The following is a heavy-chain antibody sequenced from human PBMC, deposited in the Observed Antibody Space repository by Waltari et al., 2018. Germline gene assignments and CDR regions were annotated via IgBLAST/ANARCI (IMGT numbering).Heavy chain of an antibody. CDR3: AGVRRPFWSGYYIAWFDP. Sequence: QVQLVQSGAEVKKPGASVKVSCKASGYTFTSYDINWVRQATGQGLEWMGWMNPNSGNTGYAQKFQGRVTMTRNTSISTAYMERSSLRSEDTAVYYGAGVRRPFWSGYYIAWFDPWGQGTLVTVSS. CDR2: MNPNSGNT. J-gene: IGHJ5*02. D-gene: IGHD3-3*01. V-gene: IGHV1-8*01. CDR1: GYTFTSYD.